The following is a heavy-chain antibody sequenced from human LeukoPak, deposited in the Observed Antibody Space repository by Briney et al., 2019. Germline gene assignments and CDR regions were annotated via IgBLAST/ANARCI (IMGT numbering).Heavy chain of an antibody. CDR2: INSDGSST. CDR1: GFTFSSYW. V-gene: IGHV3-74*01. CDR3: AKDDGGASGSYYLLDY. J-gene: IGHJ4*02. Sequence: GGSLRLSCAASGFTFSSYWMHWVRQAPGKGLVWVSRINSDGSSTSYADSVKGRFTISRDNAKNTLYLQMNSLRADDTAVYYCAKDDGGASGSYYLLDYWGQGTLVTVSS. D-gene: IGHD3-10*01.